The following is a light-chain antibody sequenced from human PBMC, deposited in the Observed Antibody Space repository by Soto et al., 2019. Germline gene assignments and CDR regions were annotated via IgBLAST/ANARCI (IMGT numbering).Light chain of an antibody. V-gene: IGKV3D-20*02. J-gene: IGKJ5*01. CDR1: QSVSSSY. Sequence: EIVLTQSPGTLSLSPGERATLYCRASQSVSSSYLAWYQQKPGQAPRLLIYGASSRATGIPARFSGSGSGTDFTLTINNLDPEDFAVYYCQQRNNWPITFGQGTRREIK. CDR2: GAS. CDR3: QQRNNWPIT.